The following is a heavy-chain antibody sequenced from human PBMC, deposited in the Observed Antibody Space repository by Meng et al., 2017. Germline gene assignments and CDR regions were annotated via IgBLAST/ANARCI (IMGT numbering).Heavy chain of an antibody. V-gene: IGHV1-18*01. CDR2: ISAYNGNT. J-gene: IGHJ4*02. D-gene: IGHD3-22*01. CDR1: GYTFTSYG. CDR3: ARVSHTYYYDSSGYYPSDY. Sequence: QVQLVQSGAGVKKPGASVKVSCKASGYTFTSYGISWVRQAPGQGLEWMGWISAYNGNTNYTQKLQGRVTMTTDTSTSTAYMELRSLRSDDTAVYYCARVSHTYYYDSSGYYPSDYWGQGTLVTVSS.